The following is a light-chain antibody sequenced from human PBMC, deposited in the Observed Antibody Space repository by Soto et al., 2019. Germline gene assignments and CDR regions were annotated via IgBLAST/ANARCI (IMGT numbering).Light chain of an antibody. CDR2: DAS. V-gene: IGKV3-11*01. Sequence: EIVLTQSPATLSLSPGKRATLSCRASQSVSTYLACYQQKPGQAPRLLIYDASSRATGIPARFSGSGSGTDFTLTISSLEPEDFAVYYCQQRSKWPPLTFGGGTKLEIK. CDR1: QSVSTY. CDR3: QQRSKWPPLT. J-gene: IGKJ4*01.